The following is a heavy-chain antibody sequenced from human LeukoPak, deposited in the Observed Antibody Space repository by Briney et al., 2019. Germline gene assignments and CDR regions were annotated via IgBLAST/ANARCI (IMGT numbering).Heavy chain of an antibody. CDR1: GGTFSSYA. D-gene: IGHD6-19*01. CDR3: ARRAVGNSYYYSMDV. CDR2: IIPIFGTA. Sequence: ASVKVSCKASGGTFSSYAISWVRQAPGQGLEWMGGIIPIFGTANYAQKFQGRVTITADESTSTAFMELSSLRSEDTAVYYCARRAVGNSYYYSMDVWGKGTTVTVSS. V-gene: IGHV1-69*13. J-gene: IGHJ6*03.